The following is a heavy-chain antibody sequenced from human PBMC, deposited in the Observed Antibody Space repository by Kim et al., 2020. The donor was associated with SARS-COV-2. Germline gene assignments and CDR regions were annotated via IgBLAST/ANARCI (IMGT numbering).Heavy chain of an antibody. D-gene: IGHD1-7*01. J-gene: IGHJ5*02. Sequence: GGSLRLSCAASGFTFSSYAVHWVRQAPGKGLEWVAVISFDGREKYYADSVRGRFTISRDNSKNTLDLQMSSLRREDTAVYFCARDLFRSTTLVDNWFDTWGQGTLVIVSS. CDR1: GFTFSSYA. V-gene: IGHV3-30*04. CDR3: ARDLFRSTTLVDNWFDT. CDR2: ISFDGREK.